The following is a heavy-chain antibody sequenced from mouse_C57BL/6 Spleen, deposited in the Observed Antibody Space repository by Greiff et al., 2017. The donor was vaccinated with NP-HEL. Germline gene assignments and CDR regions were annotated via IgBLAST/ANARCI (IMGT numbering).Heavy chain of an antibody. CDR1: GFTFSSYA. CDR2: ISDGGSYT. D-gene: IGHD4-1*01. Sequence: EVHLVESGGGLVKPGGSLKLSCAASGFTFSSYAMSWVRQTPEKRLEWVATISDGGSYTYYPDNVKGRFTISRDNAKNNLYLQMSHLKSEDTAMYYCARASANWDWYFDVWGTGTTVTVSS. J-gene: IGHJ1*03. V-gene: IGHV5-4*01. CDR3: ARASANWDWYFDV.